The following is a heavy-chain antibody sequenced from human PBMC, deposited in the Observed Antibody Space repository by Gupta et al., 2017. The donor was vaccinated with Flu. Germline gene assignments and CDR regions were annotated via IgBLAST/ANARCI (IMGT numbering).Heavy chain of an antibody. CDR3: ASTTYYDFWSGDYYYYYMDV. Sequence: EVQLVESGGGLIQPGGSLRLSCAASGFTVSSNYMSWVRQAPGKGLEWVSVIYSGGSTYYADSVKGRFTISRDNSKNTLYLQRNSLRAEDTAVYYCASTTYYDFWSGDYYYYYMDVWGKGTTVTVSS. V-gene: IGHV3-53*01. CDR2: IYSGGST. J-gene: IGHJ6*03. CDR1: GFTVSSNY. D-gene: IGHD3-3*01.